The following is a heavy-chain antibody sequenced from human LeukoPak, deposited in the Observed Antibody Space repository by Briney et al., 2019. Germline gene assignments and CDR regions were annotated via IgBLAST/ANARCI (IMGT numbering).Heavy chain of an antibody. Sequence: SETLSLTCTVSGYSISSGYYWGWIRQPPGKGLEWIGNIYHSGSTYYNPSLKSRVTISLDTSKNQFSLKLSSMTAADTAVYYCARSSYGSGSNSGWFDPWGQGTLVTVSS. V-gene: IGHV4-38-2*02. CDR1: GYSISSGYY. D-gene: IGHD3-10*01. J-gene: IGHJ5*02. CDR3: ARSSYGSGSNSGWFDP. CDR2: IYHSGST.